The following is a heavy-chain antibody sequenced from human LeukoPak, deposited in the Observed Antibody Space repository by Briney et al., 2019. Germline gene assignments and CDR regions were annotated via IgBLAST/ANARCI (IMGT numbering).Heavy chain of an antibody. V-gene: IGHV3-7*01. CDR2: IKQDGSEK. D-gene: IGHD3-10*01. CDR3: ARDWAHYYGSGNLYYFDY. J-gene: IGHJ4*02. Sequence: PGGSLRLSCAASGFTFSSYWMSWVRQAPGKGLEWVANIKQDGSEKCYVDSVKGRFTISRDNAKNSLYLQMNSLRAEDTAVYYCARDWAHYYGSGNLYYFDYWGQGTLVTVSS. CDR1: GFTFSSYW.